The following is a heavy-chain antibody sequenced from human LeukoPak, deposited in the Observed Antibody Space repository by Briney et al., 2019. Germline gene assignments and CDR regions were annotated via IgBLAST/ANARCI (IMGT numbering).Heavy chain of an antibody. V-gene: IGHV3-21*01. CDR1: GFTFSSYW. CDR2: ISSSSSYI. CDR3: ANQGEYGDYEALYYYYYMDV. Sequence: GGSLRLSCAASGFTFSSYWVHWVRQAPGKGLEWVSSISSSSSYIYYADSVKGRFTISRDNAKNSLYLQMNSLRAEDTAVYYCANQGEYGDYEALYYYYYMDVWGKGTAVTVSS. J-gene: IGHJ6*03. D-gene: IGHD4-17*01.